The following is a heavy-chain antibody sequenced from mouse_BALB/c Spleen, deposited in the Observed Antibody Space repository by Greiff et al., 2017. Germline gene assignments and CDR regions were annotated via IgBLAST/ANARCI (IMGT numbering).Heavy chain of an antibody. V-gene: IGHV1-5*01. D-gene: IGHD4-1*01. CDR3: TRSLGDYAMDY. CDR2: IYPGNSDT. Sequence: EVQLVESGTVLARPGASVKMSCKASGYTFTSYWMHWVKQRPGQGLEWIGAIYPGNSDTSYNQKFKGKAKLTAVTSTSTAYMELSSLTNEDSAVYYCTRSLGDYAMDYWGQGTSVTVSS. CDR1: GYTFTSYW. J-gene: IGHJ4*01.